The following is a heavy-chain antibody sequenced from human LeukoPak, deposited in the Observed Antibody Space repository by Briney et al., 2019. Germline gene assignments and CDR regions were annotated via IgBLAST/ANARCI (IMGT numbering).Heavy chain of an antibody. CDR1: GYTFTSFG. J-gene: IGHJ4*02. V-gene: IGHV1-18*04. CDR3: ARVGSAYGDLLEYDY. Sequence: GASVKVSCKPSGYTFTSFGISWVRQAPGQGLEWMGWISGNSGRTDYSPKLQDRVTMTTDTSTSTAYMELRSLTSADTGTYYCARVGSAYGDLLEYDYWGQGTLVTVSS. CDR2: ISGNSGRT. D-gene: IGHD4-17*01.